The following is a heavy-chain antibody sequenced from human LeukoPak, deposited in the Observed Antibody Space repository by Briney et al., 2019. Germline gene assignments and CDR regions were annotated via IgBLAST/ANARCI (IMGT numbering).Heavy chain of an antibody. CDR1: GGSISSGDYY. V-gene: IGHV4-61*08. D-gene: IGHD2-15*01. CDR3: ARGGTKFQH. J-gene: IGHJ1*01. CDR2: IYYSGST. Sequence: SETLSLTCTVSGGSISSGDYYWSWIRQPPGKGLEWIGYIYYSGSTNYNPSLKSRVTISVDKSKNQFSLKLSSVTAADTAAYYCARGGTKFQHWGQGTLVTVSS.